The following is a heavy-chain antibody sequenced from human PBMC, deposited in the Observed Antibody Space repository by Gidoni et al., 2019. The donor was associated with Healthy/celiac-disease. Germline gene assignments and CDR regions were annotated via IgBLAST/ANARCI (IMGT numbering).Heavy chain of an antibody. V-gene: IGHV3-11*01. CDR2: ISSSCSTI. CDR3: ARVGLELFPNDAFDI. Sequence: QVQLVESGGGLVKPGGSLRLTCGASGFTLRDYYMSWIRQAPGNGLELVSYISSSCSTIYYADSVKGRFTISRDNAKNSLYLQMNSLRAEDTAVYYCARVGLELFPNDAFDIWGQGTMVTVSS. CDR1: GFTLRDYY. D-gene: IGHD3-3*01. J-gene: IGHJ3*02.